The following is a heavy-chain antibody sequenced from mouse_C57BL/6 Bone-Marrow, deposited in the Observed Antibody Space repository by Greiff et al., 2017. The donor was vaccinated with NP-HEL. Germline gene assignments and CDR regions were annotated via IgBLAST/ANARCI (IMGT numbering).Heavy chain of an antibody. D-gene: IGHD2-2*01. Sequence: EVQLVESGAELVRPGASVKLSCTASGFNIKDDYMHWVKQRPEQGLEWIGWIDPENGDTEYASKFQGKATITADTSSNTAYLQLSSLTSEDTAVYYCIFYGYDVGYFDVWGTGTTVTVSS. V-gene: IGHV14-4*01. J-gene: IGHJ1*03. CDR3: IFYGYDVGYFDV. CDR2: IDPENGDT. CDR1: GFNIKDDY.